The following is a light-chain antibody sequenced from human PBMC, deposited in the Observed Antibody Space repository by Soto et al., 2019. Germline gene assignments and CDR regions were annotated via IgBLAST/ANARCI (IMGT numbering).Light chain of an antibody. CDR1: QSVSSN. CDR2: GAS. V-gene: IGKV3-15*01. Sequence: EIVMTQSRATLSVSPGERAALSCRASQSVSSNLAWYQQKPGQAPRLLIYGASTRATGLPARFSGSGSGAEFTLTISSLQSEDFAVYYCQKYSKWPINFGQGTRLAI. CDR3: QKYSKWPIN. J-gene: IGKJ5*01.